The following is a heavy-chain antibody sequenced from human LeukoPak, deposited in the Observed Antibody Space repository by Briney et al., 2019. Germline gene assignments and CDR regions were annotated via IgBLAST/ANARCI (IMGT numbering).Heavy chain of an antibody. V-gene: IGHV3-21*01. CDR2: ISGSSGYI. J-gene: IGHJ6*03. D-gene: IGHD2-2*01. CDR3: ARGGYQPYYYMDV. CDR1: GFTFSSYA. Sequence: GGSLRLSCAASGFTFSSYAMNWVRQAPGKGLEWVSSISGSSGYIFYADSVKGRFTISRDNSKNIVYLQMDSLRVDDTALYYCARGGYQPYYYMDVWGTGTTVTVSS.